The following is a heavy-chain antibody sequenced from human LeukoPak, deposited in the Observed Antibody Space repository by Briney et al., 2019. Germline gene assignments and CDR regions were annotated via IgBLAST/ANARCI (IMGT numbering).Heavy chain of an antibody. Sequence: PGGSLRLSCAASGFTFSSYEMNWVRQAPGKGLEWISYISSSGYPIYYADSVKGRFTISRDNAKNSLYLQMNSLRAEDTAVYYCARDRVYYDVEGDSWGQGTLVTVSS. D-gene: IGHD3-22*01. CDR1: GFTFSSYE. V-gene: IGHV3-48*03. CDR2: ISSSGYPI. J-gene: IGHJ4*02. CDR3: ARDRVYYDVEGDS.